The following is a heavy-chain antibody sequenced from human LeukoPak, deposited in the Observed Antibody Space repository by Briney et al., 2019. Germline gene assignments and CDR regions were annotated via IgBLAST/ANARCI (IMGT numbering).Heavy chain of an antibody. V-gene: IGHV1-8*01. CDR2: VNPNSGNT. D-gene: IGHD2-21*02. CDR3: ARDCGGDCYISTRYFDL. Sequence: ASVKVSCKASGYTFTSYDINWVRQATGQGLEWMGWVNPNSGNTGYAQKFQGRVTMTRNTSISTAYMELSSLRSEDTAVYYCARDCGGDCYISTRYFDLWGRGTLVTVSS. CDR1: GYTFTSYD. J-gene: IGHJ2*01.